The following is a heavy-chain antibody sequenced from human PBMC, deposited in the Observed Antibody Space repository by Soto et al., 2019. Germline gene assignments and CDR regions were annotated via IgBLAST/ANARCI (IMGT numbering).Heavy chain of an antibody. CDR2: TYYGASS. CDR1: GYSISRGYY. V-gene: IGHV4-38-2*01. CDR3: VGVGGSASWDETVS. D-gene: IGHD1-26*01. J-gene: IGHJ5*02. Sequence: SETLSLTCAVSGYSISRGYYWGWIRQPPGKGLEWLGTTYYGASSYYNPSLRSRITILLDASTNHLSLKLSSVNAADTAFYFCVGVGGSASWDETVSWGQGILVTVSS.